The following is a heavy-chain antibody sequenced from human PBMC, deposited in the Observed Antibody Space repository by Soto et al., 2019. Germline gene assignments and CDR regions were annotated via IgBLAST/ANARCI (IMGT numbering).Heavy chain of an antibody. CDR1: GFIFKNYW. CDR2: IDSHGSST. D-gene: IGHD1-26*01. J-gene: IGHJ4*02. V-gene: IGHV3-74*03. Sequence: EVSLVESGGGLVEPGGSLRLSCAASGFIFKNYWIHWCRQSPEKGLLWVSRIDSHGSSTTYADSVRGRFTISRDNANNTVYLQMTGLRADDTAIYFCARGDEGAGWAIDSWGRGTVVTVSS. CDR3: ARGDEGAGWAIDS.